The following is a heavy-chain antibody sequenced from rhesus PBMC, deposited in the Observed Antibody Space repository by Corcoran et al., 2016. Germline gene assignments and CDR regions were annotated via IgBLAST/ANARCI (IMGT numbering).Heavy chain of an antibody. Sequence: QVQLQESGPGLVRPSETLSLTCVVSGASIRETYSWSWVRQPPGKGLEWIGYIGVRAGRPSYNPSLDSRVTISTDTSMNQFSLKLDSVTVADTAVYYCTRGPWYVVGTSMVYWGQGVQVTVSS. CDR2: IGVRAGRP. CDR3: TRGPWYVVGTSMVY. V-gene: IGHV4-106*01. J-gene: IGHJ4*01. D-gene: IGHD1-44*01. CDR1: GASIRETYS.